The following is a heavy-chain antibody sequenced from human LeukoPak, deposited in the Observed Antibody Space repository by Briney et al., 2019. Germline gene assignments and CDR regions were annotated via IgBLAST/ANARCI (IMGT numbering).Heavy chain of an antibody. V-gene: IGHV1-69*05. CDR3: ARGGVVVPAAIGGGAFDI. CDR2: IIPIFGTA. Sequence: SVKVSCKASGATFSSYAISWVRQAPGQGLEWMGGIIPIFGTANYAQKFQGRVTITTDESTSTAYMELSSLRSEDTAVYYCARGGVVVPAAIGGGAFDIWGQGTMVTVSS. J-gene: IGHJ3*02. D-gene: IGHD2-2*02. CDR1: GATFSSYA.